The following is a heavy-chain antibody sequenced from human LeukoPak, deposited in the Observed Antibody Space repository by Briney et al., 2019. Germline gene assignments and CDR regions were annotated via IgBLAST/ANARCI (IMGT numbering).Heavy chain of an antibody. CDR3: ARGPPSSGSVGDDY. J-gene: IGHJ4*02. CDR1: GYTFTGYY. D-gene: IGHD6-25*01. CDR2: INPNSGGT. V-gene: IGHV1-2*02. Sequence: ASVKVSCKTSGYTFTGYYIHWVRQAPGQGLEWMGWINPNSGGTNPNGGGTKYAQKFQGRVTVTRDTSISTAFMELSGLTSDDTAVYYCARGPPSSGSVGDDYWGQGTLVTVSS.